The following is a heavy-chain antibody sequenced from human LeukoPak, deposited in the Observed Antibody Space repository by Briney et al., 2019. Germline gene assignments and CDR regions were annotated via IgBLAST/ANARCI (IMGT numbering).Heavy chain of an antibody. CDR2: ISGSGGST. CDR3: EKDLDFFGGSYFDC. V-gene: IGHV3-23*01. D-gene: IGHD1-26*01. J-gene: IGHJ4*02. CDR1: GFTFTSYA. Sequence: GGSLRLSCAASGFTFTSYAMSWVRQAPGKGLEWVLAISGSGGSTYYADSVKGRFTIATDNSKHTLKLQMKSLRTEDTAVYYCEKDLDFFGGSYFDCWGQGTLVTVSS.